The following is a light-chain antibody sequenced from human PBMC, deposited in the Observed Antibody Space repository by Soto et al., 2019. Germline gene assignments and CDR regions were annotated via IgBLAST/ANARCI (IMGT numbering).Light chain of an antibody. CDR1: QGISSY. J-gene: IGKJ2*01. CDR2: AAS. Sequence: AIRMTQSPSSLSASTGDRVTITCRASQGISSYLAWYQQKPGKAPKLLIYAASTLQSGVPSRFSGSGSGTAVTLTISCLQSEDFATYYCQQYYSYPQYTFGQGTKLEIK. V-gene: IGKV1-8*01. CDR3: QQYYSYPQYT.